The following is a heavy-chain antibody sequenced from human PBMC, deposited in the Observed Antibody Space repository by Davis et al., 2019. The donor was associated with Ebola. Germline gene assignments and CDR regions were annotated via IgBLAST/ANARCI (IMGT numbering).Heavy chain of an antibody. D-gene: IGHD1-26*01. CDR1: GFSFSSYW. J-gene: IGHJ4*02. CDR3: ARPLRSTSPIY. Sequence: GGSLRLSCEASGFSFSSYWMSWVRQAPGKGLEWVANIKPDGSEQQCVDSVKGRFTISRDNAKNSLYLQMNSLRVEDTAVYYYARPLRSTSPIYWGQGTLVTVSS. CDR2: IKPDGSEQ. V-gene: IGHV3-7*01.